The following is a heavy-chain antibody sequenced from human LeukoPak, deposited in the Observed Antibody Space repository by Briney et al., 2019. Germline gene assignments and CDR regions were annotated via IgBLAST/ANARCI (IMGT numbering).Heavy chain of an antibody. CDR3: ARDGKGRNRIGYYFDY. D-gene: IGHD3-10*01. J-gene: IGHJ4*02. Sequence: GGSLRLSCAASGFMFSNSMNWVRQAPGKGLEWFSYISSSGSTIYYAASVKGRFTISRDNAKNSLYLQMNSLRAEDTAVYYCARDGKGRNRIGYYFDYWGQGTLVTVSS. CDR1: GFMFSNS. V-gene: IGHV3-48*04. CDR2: ISSSGSTI.